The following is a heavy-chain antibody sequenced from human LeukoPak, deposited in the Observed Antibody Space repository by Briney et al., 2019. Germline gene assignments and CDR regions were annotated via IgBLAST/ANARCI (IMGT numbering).Heavy chain of an antibody. D-gene: IGHD1-7*01. J-gene: IGHJ4*02. CDR3: ARDGAEGARTFDY. V-gene: IGHV4-59*01. CDR2: IYHSEST. CDR1: GGSISSYY. Sequence: SETLSLTCTVSGGSISSYYWSWIRQPPGKGLEWIGYIYHSESTNYNPSLKSRVTISVDTSKNQFSLKLSSVTAADTAVYYCARDGAEGARTFDYWGQGTLVTVSS.